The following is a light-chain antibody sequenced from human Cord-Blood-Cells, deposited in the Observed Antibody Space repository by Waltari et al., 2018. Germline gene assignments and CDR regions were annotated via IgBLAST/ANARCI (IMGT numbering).Light chain of an antibody. CDR2: AAS. CDR3: KQSYSTLLT. CDR1: QSISSY. Sequence: DIQMTQSPSSLSASVGDRVTITCRASQSISSYLNWYQQKPGKAPKLLIYAASSLQSGVPSRFSGSGSGTDVTLTISSLQPEDFATYYCKQSYSTLLTCGGGTKVEIK. V-gene: IGKV1-39*01. J-gene: IGKJ4*01.